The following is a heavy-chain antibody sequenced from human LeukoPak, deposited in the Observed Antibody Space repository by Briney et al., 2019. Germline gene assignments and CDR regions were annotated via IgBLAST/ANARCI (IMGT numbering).Heavy chain of an antibody. V-gene: IGHV3-7*01. Sequence: SGRSLRLSCAASGFTFDDYAMHWVRQAPGKGLEWVANIKQDGSEKYYVDSVKGRFTISRDNAKNSLYLQMNSLRAEDTAVYYCARVWVPENWFDPWGQGTLVTVSS. CDR2: IKQDGSEK. CDR1: GFTFDDYA. CDR3: ARVWVPENWFDP. D-gene: IGHD2-2*01. J-gene: IGHJ5*02.